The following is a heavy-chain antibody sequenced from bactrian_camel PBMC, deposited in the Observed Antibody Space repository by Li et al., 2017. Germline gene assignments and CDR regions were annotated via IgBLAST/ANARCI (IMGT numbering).Heavy chain of an antibody. D-gene: IGHD6*01. J-gene: IGHJ6*01. Sequence: VQLVESGGGSVLPGGSLKLSCAYSGFAANSYTMGWYRQAPGKEREGVAAINTGGGSTFYADSVKGRFTISQDNAKNTVYLQMLSLKFEDTAVYHCVRDLSSLGPDQSNRGSWFPPDFGYWGQGTQVTVS. CDR1: GFAANSYT. CDR3: VRDLSSLGPDQSNRGSWFPPDFGY. CDR2: INTGGGST. V-gene: IGHV3S1*01.